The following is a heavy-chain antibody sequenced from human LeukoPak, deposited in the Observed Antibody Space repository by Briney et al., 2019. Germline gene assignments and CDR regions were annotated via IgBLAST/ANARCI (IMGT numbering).Heavy chain of an antibody. D-gene: IGHD3-10*01. CDR1: GDSISNNKYY. Sequence: PSETLSLTCTVSGDSISNNKYYWGWIRQPPGKGLEWIGTIYYSGSTYYNPSLKSRVTISVDTSKNQFSLKLSSVTAADTAVYYCASVPWFGELLQPIWGQGTLVTVSS. J-gene: IGHJ4*02. CDR3: ASVPWFGELLQPI. V-gene: IGHV4-39*01. CDR2: IYYSGST.